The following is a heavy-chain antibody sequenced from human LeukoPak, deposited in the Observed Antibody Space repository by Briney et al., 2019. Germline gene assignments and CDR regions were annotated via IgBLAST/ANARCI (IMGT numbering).Heavy chain of an antibody. Sequence: KSSETLSITCAVYGESFSGYYWSWIRQPPGKGLEWIGEINHSGSTNYNPSLKSRVTISVDTSKNQFSLKLSSVTAADTAVYYCARTARRVRWFDPWGQGTLVTVSS. D-gene: IGHD4/OR15-4a*01. J-gene: IGHJ5*02. CDR2: INHSGST. CDR3: ARTARRVRWFDP. V-gene: IGHV4-34*01. CDR1: GESFSGYY.